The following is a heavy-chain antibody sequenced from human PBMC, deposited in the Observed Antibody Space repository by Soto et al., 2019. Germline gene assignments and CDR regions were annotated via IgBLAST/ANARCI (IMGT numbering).Heavy chain of an antibody. V-gene: IGHV3-7*03. CDR1: GFTFSSYW. J-gene: IGHJ4*02. CDR2: IKQDGSEK. D-gene: IGHD1-1*01. CDR3: AKFGMATTKRSPPYYIDY. Sequence: PGGSLRLSCAASGFTFSSYWMSWVRQAPGRGLEWVANIKQDGSEKYYVDSVKGRFTISRDNAKNSLYLQMNSLRAEDTAVYYCAKFGMATTKRSPPYYIDYWGQGALVTVSS.